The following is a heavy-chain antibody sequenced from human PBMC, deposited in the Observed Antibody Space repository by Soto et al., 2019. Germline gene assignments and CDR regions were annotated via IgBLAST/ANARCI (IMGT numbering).Heavy chain of an antibody. Sequence: HPGGSLRLSCAASGFTFSSYAMSWVRQAPGKGLEWVSAISGSGGSTYYADSVKGRFTISRDNSKNTLYLQMNSLRAEDTAVYYCAKDLGHSSSWFDYWGQGTLVTVSS. J-gene: IGHJ4*02. CDR1: GFTFSSYA. CDR3: AKDLGHSSSWFDY. D-gene: IGHD6-13*01. V-gene: IGHV3-23*01. CDR2: ISGSGGST.